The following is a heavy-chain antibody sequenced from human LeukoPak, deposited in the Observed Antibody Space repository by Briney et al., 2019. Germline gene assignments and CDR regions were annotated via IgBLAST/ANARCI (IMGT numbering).Heavy chain of an antibody. V-gene: IGHV3-64*01. CDR2: ISSNGGST. CDR1: GFTFSSYA. CDR3: ARDPLGYCSGGSCYYYYMDV. D-gene: IGHD2-15*01. Sequence: GGSLRLSCAASGFTFSSYAMHWVRQAPGKGLEYVSAISSNGGSTYYANSVKGRFTISRDNSKNTLYLQMGSLRAEDMAVYYCARDPLGYCSGGSCYYYYMDVWGKGTTVTVSS. J-gene: IGHJ6*03.